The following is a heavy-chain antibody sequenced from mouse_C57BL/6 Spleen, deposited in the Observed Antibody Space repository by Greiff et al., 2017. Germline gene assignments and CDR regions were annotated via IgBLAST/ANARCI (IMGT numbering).Heavy chain of an antibody. D-gene: IGHD2-1*01. CDR1: GYAFSSYW. V-gene: IGHV1-80*01. CDR3: AGYYYGNQGAMDY. CDR2: IYPGDGAT. J-gene: IGHJ4*01. Sequence: QVQLQQSGAELVKPGASVKISCKASGYAFSSYWMNWVKQRPGKGLEWMGQIYPGDGATNYNGQLKGKATLTADKSASTAYMQLSSLTSEDTAVYFCAGYYYGNQGAMDYWGQGTSVTVSS.